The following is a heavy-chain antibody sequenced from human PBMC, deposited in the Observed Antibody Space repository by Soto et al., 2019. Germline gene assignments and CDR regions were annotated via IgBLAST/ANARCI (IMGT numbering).Heavy chain of an antibody. J-gene: IGHJ4*02. CDR1: GFTVSSNY. Sequence: GGSLRLSCAASGFTVSSNYMSWVRQAPGKGLEWVSVIYSGGSTYYADSVKGRFTISRDNSKNTLYLQMNSLRAEDTAVYYCASLYSSGWYFDYWGQGTLVTVSS. CDR3: ASLYSSGWYFDY. CDR2: IYSGGST. V-gene: IGHV3-53*01. D-gene: IGHD6-19*01.